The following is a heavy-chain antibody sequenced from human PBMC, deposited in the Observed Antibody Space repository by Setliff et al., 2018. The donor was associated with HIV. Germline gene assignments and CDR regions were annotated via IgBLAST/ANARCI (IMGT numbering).Heavy chain of an antibody. V-gene: IGHV1-69*13. J-gene: IGHJ4*02. CDR2: IIPIAKSP. Sequence: SVKVSCKASGGTFNTYGMNWVRQAPGQGPEWMGGIIPIAKSPNYAQKFQDRVTTTADESTRTAYMELSNLRSEDTALYYCARGPLYGYDRGYFDYWGQGTLVTVSS. CDR3: ARGPLYGYDRGYFDY. D-gene: IGHD5-12*01. CDR1: GGTFNTYG.